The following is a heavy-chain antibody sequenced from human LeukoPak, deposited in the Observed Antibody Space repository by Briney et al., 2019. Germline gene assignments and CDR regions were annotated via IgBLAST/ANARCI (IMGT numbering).Heavy chain of an antibody. CDR3: ARDLPGYCSSTSCYSPTPGDY. V-gene: IGHV1-2*02. Sequence: GASVKVPCKASGYTFTGYYMHWVRQAPGQGLEWMGWINPNSGGTNYAQKFQGRVTMTRDTSISTAYMELSRLRSDDTAVYYCARDLPGYCSSTSCYSPTPGDYWGQGTLVTVSS. CDR2: INPNSGGT. D-gene: IGHD2-2*02. J-gene: IGHJ4*02. CDR1: GYTFTGYY.